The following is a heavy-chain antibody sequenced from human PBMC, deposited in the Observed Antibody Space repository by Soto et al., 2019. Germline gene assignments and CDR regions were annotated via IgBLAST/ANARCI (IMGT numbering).Heavy chain of an antibody. D-gene: IGHD6-13*01. CDR3: STSRAAAGTLMNWFDP. V-gene: IGHV1-2*02. Sequence: ASVKVSCKASGCTFTGYYMHWVRQSPGQGLEWMGWMNPNSCGTNYAKKLKGRDTMTRETSISTAYMELSRLRFDDTAVYYCSTSRAAAGTLMNWFDPWGQGTLVTVSS. CDR1: GCTFTGYY. CDR2: MNPNSCGT. J-gene: IGHJ5*02.